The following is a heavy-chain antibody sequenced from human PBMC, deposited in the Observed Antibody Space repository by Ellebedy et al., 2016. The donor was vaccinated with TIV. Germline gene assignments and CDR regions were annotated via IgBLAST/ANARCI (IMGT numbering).Heavy chain of an antibody. V-gene: IGHV1-69*13. CDR1: GVTFSGYA. CDR2: LIPMYGKT. Sequence: AASVKVSCKASGVTFSGYAVSWVRQAPGQGLEWMGTLIPMYGKTHYAQKLQGRVTIAADDSTNTAFMELSSLKSEDTAIYYCARAGGSGRTVEYNWFDPWGQGTLVTVSS. CDR3: ARAGGSGRTVEYNWFDP. J-gene: IGHJ5*02. D-gene: IGHD3-10*01.